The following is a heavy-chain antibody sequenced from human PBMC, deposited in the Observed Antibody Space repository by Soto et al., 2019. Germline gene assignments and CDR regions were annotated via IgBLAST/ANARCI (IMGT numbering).Heavy chain of an antibody. CDR3: ARGPDIVVVPAASHFDY. CDR2: IIPIFGTA. Sequence: ASVKVSCKASGGTFSSYAISWVRQAPGQGLEWMGGIIPIFGTANYAQKFQGRVTITADESTSTAYMELSSRRSEDTAVYYCARGPDIVVVPAASHFDYWGQGTLVTVSS. D-gene: IGHD2-2*01. V-gene: IGHV1-69*13. J-gene: IGHJ4*02. CDR1: GGTFSSYA.